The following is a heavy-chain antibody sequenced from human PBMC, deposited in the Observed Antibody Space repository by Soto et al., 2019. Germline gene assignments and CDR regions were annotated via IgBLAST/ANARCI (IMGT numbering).Heavy chain of an antibody. D-gene: IGHD6-19*01. CDR1: GFIFSSYA. V-gene: IGHV3-23*01. CDR2: ISGSGGST. Sequence: PGXSLRLSCAASGFIFSSYAMSWVRQAPGKGLEWVSAISGSGGSTYYADSVKGRFTISRDNSKNTLYLQMNSLRAEDTAVYYCARDVEVAGTFDYWGQGTLVTVSS. CDR3: ARDVEVAGTFDY. J-gene: IGHJ4*02.